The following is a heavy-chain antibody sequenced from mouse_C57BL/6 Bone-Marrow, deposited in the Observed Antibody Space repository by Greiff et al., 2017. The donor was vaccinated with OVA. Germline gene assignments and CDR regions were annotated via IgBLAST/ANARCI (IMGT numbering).Heavy chain of an antibody. V-gene: IGHV1-50*01. D-gene: IGHD2-2*01. CDR2: IDPSDSYT. Sequence: VQLQQPGAELVKPGASVKLSCKASGYTFTSYWMQWVKQRPGQGLEWIGEIDPSDSYTNYNQKFKGKATLTVDTSSSTAYMQLSSLTSEDSAVYYCARRITGLQRRGYAMDYWGQGTSVTVSS. J-gene: IGHJ4*01. CDR1: GYTFTSYW. CDR3: ARRITGLQRRGYAMDY.